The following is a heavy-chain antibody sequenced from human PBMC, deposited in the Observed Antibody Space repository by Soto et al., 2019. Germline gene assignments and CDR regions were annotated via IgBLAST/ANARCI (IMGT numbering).Heavy chain of an antibody. V-gene: IGHV1-18*01. CDR1: GYTFTSYG. J-gene: IGHJ4*02. CDR2: ISAYNGNT. D-gene: IGHD2-15*01. CDR3: ARGSVVVVAAANLDY. Sequence: ASVKVSCKASGYTFTSYGISWVRQAPGQGLEWMGWISAYNGNTNYAQKLQGRVTMTTDTSMSTAYMELRSLRSDDTAVYYCARGSVVVVAAANLDYWGQGTLVTVSS.